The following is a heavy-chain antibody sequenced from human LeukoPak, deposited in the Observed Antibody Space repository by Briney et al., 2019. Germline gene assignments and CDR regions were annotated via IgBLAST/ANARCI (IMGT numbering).Heavy chain of an antibody. V-gene: IGHV3-23*01. J-gene: IGHJ4*02. Sequence: GGSLRLSCAASGFTFSSYAMSWVRQAPGEGLEWVSAISGSGGSTYYADSVKGRFTISRDNSKNTLYLQMNSLRAEDTAVYYCAKAESKTTAYFDYWGQGTLVTVSS. D-gene: IGHD4-11*01. CDR1: GFTFSSYA. CDR3: AKAESKTTAYFDY. CDR2: ISGSGGST.